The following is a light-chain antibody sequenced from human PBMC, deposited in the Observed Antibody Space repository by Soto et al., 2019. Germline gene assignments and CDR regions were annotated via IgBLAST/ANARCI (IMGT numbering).Light chain of an antibody. J-gene: IGLJ1*01. CDR3: TSYTSSNSLDV. V-gene: IGLV2-14*03. CDR2: DVN. Sequence: QSALTQPASVSGSPGQSITISCTGTSIDVGGYNYVSWYQQLPGKAPKLLIYDVNNRPSGGSNRFSASKSANAASLTISGLQSEDEADYYCTSYTSSNSLDVFGTGTKVTVL. CDR1: SIDVGGYNY.